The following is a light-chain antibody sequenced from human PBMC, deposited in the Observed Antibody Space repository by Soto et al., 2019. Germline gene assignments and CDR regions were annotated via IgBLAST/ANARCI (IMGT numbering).Light chain of an antibody. CDR2: DVS. V-gene: IGLV2-11*01. CDR1: SSDVGDYNY. CDR3: CSFAGSYTFGV. J-gene: IGLJ3*02. Sequence: QSVLTQPRSVSGSPGQSVTISCTGTSSDVGDYNYVSWYQQYPGKAPKLVTYDVSKRPSGVPDRFSGSKSGNTASLTISGLQDEDEADYYCCSFAGSYTFGVFGGGTKLTVL.